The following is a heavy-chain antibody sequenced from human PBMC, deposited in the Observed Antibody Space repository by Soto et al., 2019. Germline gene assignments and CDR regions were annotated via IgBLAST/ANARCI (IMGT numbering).Heavy chain of an antibody. V-gene: IGHV4-31*03. Sequence: LSLTCTVSGGSISSGGYYWSWIRQHPGKGLEWIGNVYYSGSSHYNPSLKSRVTISIDTSKNQFSLKLSSVTAADTAVYYCARERHPYINSQGVWFGPWGQG. CDR3: ARERHPYINSQGVWFGP. CDR2: VYYSGSS. CDR1: GGSISSGGYY. D-gene: IGHD4-4*01. J-gene: IGHJ5*02.